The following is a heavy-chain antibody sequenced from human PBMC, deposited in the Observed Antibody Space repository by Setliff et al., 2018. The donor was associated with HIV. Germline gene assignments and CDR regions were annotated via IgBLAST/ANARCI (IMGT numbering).Heavy chain of an antibody. CDR3: ARGAILYPYDYSTYYYYHMDV. V-gene: IGHV1-46*01. CDR2: INPSGGST. J-gene: IGHJ6*03. D-gene: IGHD4-4*01. Sequence: ASVKVSCKASGYTFTNYYMHWVRQAPGQGLEWMGIINPSGGSTSHAQKFQGRVNMTRDTSTSTVHMEVSSLRSEDTAVYFCARGAILYPYDYSTYYYYHMDVWGTGTTVTVSS. CDR1: GYTFTNYY.